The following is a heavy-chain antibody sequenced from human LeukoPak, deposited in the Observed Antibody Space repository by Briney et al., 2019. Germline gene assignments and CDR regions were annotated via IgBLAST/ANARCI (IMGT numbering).Heavy chain of an antibody. J-gene: IGHJ4*02. CDR2: IRHDGSDK. Sequence: SGGSLRLSCAASGITLSNYGMHWVRQAPGKGLEWVSFIRHDGSDKYYAESVKGRFTISKDDSKNTQYLQMNSLRSEDTAIYYCARDFNWAWDYWGQGALVTVSS. CDR3: ARDFNWAWDY. CDR1: GITLSNYG. D-gene: IGHD3-16*01. V-gene: IGHV3-30*02.